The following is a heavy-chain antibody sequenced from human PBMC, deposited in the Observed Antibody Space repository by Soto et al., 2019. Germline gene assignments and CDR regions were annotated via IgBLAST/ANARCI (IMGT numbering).Heavy chain of an antibody. J-gene: IGHJ4*02. CDR1: GVTFSSYA. CDR2: IIPIFGTA. D-gene: IGHD3-22*01. Sequence: SVKVSCKASGVTFSSYAISWVRQAPGQGLEWMGGIIPIFGTANYAQKFQGRVTITADKSTSTAYMELSSLRSEDTAVYYCARVGLYYYDSSGYDYWGQGTLVTVSS. CDR3: ARVGLYYYDSSGYDY. V-gene: IGHV1-69*06.